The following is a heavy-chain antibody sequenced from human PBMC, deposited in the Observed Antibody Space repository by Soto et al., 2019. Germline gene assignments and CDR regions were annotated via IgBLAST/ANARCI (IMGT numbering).Heavy chain of an antibody. CDR1: GFTFKSFS. V-gene: IGHV3-30*18. D-gene: IGHD1-26*01. J-gene: IGHJ4*02. CDR2: ISDDGSNQ. Sequence: GGPLRLSFGASGFTFKSFSMHWVRQAPGKGLEWVAFISDDGSNQYFADSVTGRCTISRDNSENPVSLQIDSLRHGDTAVYYCAKDLYSGSYSSYYFNHWGQGILVTVSS. CDR3: AKDLYSGSYSSYYFNH.